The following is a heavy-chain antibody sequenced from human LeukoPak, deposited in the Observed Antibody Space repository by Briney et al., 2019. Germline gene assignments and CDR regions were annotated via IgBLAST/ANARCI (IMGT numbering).Heavy chain of an antibody. D-gene: IGHD2-15*01. J-gene: IGHJ4*02. CDR2: INPNSGGT. V-gene: IGHV1-2*06. CDR1: GYTLTDYY. Sequence: VASVKVSCKASGYTLTDYYMHWVRQAPGQGLEWMGRINPNSGGTNYAQKFQGRVTMTRDTSISTVYMELSRLRSDDTAAYYCARGSSVVVAAEVIDYWGQGTLVTVSS. CDR3: ARGSSVVVAAEVIDY.